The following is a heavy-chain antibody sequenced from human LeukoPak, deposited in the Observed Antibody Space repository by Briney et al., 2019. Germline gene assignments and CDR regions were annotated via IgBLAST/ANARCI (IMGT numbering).Heavy chain of an antibody. Sequence: GGSLRLSCAASGFTFSSYAMSWVRQAPGKGLEWVSVISGSGGSTYYADSVKGRFTISRENARNTLYLQMNSLTAEDTAVYYCVRDLILVWTPGDDFDHWGQGTLVTVSS. CDR2: ISGSGGST. CDR3: VRDLILVWTPGDDFDH. J-gene: IGHJ4*02. D-gene: IGHD3-16*01. CDR1: GFTFSSYA. V-gene: IGHV3-23*01.